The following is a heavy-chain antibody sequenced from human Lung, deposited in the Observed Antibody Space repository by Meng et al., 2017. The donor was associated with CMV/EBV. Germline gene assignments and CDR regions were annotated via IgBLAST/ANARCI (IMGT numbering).Heavy chain of an antibody. CDR1: GFTFSSYW. V-gene: IGHV3-7*01. J-gene: IGHJ3*02. Sequence: SCAASGFTFSSYWMSWVRQAPGKGLEWVANIKQDGSEKYYVHSVKGRFTSSRDNAKNSLYLQMNSLRAEDTAVYYGARLVGGGAFEIWGQGAMVTLSS. CDR3: ARLVGGGAFEI. D-gene: IGHD2-2*01. CDR2: IKQDGSEK.